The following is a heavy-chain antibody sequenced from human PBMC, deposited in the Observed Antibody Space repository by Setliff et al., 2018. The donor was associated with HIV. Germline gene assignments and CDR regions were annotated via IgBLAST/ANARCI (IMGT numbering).Heavy chain of an antibody. V-gene: IGHV4-38-2*01. CDR2: LSHVGGT. Sequence: SETLSLTCAVSGYFISSGYYWGWIRQPPGKGLEWIGSLSHVGGTYYNPSLKSRVTISIDTSVNQFSLRLTSVTAADTAVYYCARQLTTLDYFDYWGQGTLVTVSS. J-gene: IGHJ4*02. D-gene: IGHD4-17*01. CDR3: ARQLTTLDYFDY. CDR1: GYFISSGYY.